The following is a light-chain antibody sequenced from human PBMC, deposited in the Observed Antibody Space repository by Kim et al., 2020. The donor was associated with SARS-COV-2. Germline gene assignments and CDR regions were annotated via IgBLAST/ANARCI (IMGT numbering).Light chain of an antibody. V-gene: IGLV2-11*01. J-gene: IGLJ2*01. CDR3: CSYAGSYTI. CDR1: SNDVGGYKY. Sequence: QSALTQPRTVSGSPGQSVTISCTGTSNDVGGYKYVSWYQQHPGKAPKLMFYDVNNRPSGVPDRFSGSKSGNTASLTSFGLEAEDEADYYCCSYAGSYTIFGGGTQLTVL. CDR2: DVN.